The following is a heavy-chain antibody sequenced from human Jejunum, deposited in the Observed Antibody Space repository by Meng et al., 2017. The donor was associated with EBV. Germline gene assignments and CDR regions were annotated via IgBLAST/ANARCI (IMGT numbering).Heavy chain of an antibody. CDR3: VIASDYNNGVCYTKWILDWFDP. CDR1: GFTLGEVS. Sequence: QVQLVQSGAEVKKPGAAVKVPCKVSGFTLGEVSIHWVRQAPGKGLDWMGGFDPEERKTIYAQKFQGRVTMTEDTSSDTAYMELSSLRSEDTAIYYCVIASDYNNGVCYTKWILDWFDPWGQGTLVTVSS. J-gene: IGHJ5*02. CDR2: FDPEERKT. V-gene: IGHV1-24*01. D-gene: IGHD2-8*01.